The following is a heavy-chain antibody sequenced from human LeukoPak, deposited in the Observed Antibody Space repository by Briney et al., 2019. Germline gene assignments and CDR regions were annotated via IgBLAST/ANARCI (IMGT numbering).Heavy chain of an antibody. V-gene: IGHV3-48*03. D-gene: IGHD2-2*01. CDR3: ARANIVVVPAAMGLDV. Sequence: PGGSLRLSCAASGLTFSSYEMNWVRQAPGKGLEWVSYMSTSGGTIYYADSVKGRFTFSRDNAQNSLYLQMNSLRAEDTAVYYCARANIVVVPAAMGLDVWGQGTMVTVSS. CDR1: GLTFSSYE. CDR2: MSTSGGTI. J-gene: IGHJ3*01.